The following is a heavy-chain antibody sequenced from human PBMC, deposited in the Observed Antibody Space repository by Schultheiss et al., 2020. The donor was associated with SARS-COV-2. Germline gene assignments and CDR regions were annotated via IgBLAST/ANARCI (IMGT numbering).Heavy chain of an antibody. V-gene: IGHV4-34*01. Sequence: SETLSLTCAVYGGSFSGYYWSWIRQPPGKGLEWIGSIYHSGSTYYNPSLKSRVTISVDTSKNQFSLKLSSVTAADTAVYYCARSRYSSSWYTYYFDYWGQGTLVTVSS. CDR3: ARSRYSSSWYTYYFDY. CDR2: IYHSGST. J-gene: IGHJ4*02. D-gene: IGHD6-13*01. CDR1: GGSFSGYY.